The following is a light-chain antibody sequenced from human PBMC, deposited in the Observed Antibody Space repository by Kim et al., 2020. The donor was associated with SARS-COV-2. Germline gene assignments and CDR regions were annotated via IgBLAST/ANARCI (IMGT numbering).Light chain of an antibody. CDR3: VLYMGSGISV. V-gene: IGLV8-61*01. J-gene: IGLJ2*01. CDR1: SGSVSTSYY. Sequence: QTVVTQEPSFSVSPGGTVTLTCGLSSGSVSTSYYPSWYQQTPGQAPRKLIYITNTRSSGVPDRFSGSILGNKAALTITGAKADDESDYYCVLYMGSGISVFGGGTQLTVL. CDR2: ITN.